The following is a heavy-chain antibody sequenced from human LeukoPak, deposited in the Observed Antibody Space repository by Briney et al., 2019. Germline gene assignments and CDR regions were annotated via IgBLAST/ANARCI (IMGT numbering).Heavy chain of an antibody. CDR1: GYSISSGYY. D-gene: IGHD4-17*01. J-gene: IGHJ4*02. CDR3: ARGEDGTGDYRPTYFDS. Sequence: SETLSLTCTVSGYSISSGYYWGWIRQPPGKGLEWIGSIYHSGSTNYNPSLKSRVTISVDTSKNQFSLKLSSVTAADTAVYYCARGEDGTGDYRPTYFDSWGQGTLVTVSS. V-gene: IGHV4-38-2*02. CDR2: IYHSGST.